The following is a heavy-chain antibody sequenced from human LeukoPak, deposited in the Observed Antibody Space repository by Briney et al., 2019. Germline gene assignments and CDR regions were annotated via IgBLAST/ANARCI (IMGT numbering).Heavy chain of an antibody. D-gene: IGHD1-26*01. J-gene: IGHJ4*02. Sequence: GGSLRLSCAASGFTFSSYAMSWVRQAPGKGLEWVSATSGSGGSTYYADSVKGRFTISRDNSRNTLYLQMNSLRAEDTAVYYCAKLSGELLRYFDYWGQGTLVTVSS. CDR2: TSGSGGST. CDR1: GFTFSSYA. CDR3: AKLSGELLRYFDY. V-gene: IGHV3-23*01.